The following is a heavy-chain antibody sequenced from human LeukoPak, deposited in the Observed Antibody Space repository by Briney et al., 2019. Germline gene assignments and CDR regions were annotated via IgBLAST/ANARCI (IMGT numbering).Heavy chain of an antibody. CDR1: GFTFSSYS. D-gene: IGHD1-14*01. CDR2: ISSSSSYI. CDR3: ARDFVGTTPKPLDY. V-gene: IGHV3-21*01. J-gene: IGHJ4*02. Sequence: PGGSLRLSCAASGFTFSSYSMNWVRQAPGKGLEWVSSISSSSSYIYYADSVKGRFTISRDNAKNSLYLQMNSLRAEDTAVYYCARDFVGTTPKPLDYWGQGTLVTVSS.